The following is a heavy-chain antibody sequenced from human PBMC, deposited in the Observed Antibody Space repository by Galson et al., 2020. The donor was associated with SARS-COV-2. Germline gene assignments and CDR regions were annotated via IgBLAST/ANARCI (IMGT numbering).Heavy chain of an antibody. CDR3: AREGLWFGELLYSAFDI. Sequence: SCGAPEYTINNYAKHWVRPAPVKGLEWVAVISYDGSNKYYADTLKGPFTISRDNSKNTLYLQMNSLRAEDTAVYYCAREGLWFGELLYSAFDIWGQGTMVTVSS. CDR2: ISYDGSNK. CDR1: EYTINNYA. V-gene: IGHV3-30*04. J-gene: IGHJ3*02. D-gene: IGHD3-10*01.